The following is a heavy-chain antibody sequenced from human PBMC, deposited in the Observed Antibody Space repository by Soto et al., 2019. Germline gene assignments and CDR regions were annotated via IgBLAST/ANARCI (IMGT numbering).Heavy chain of an antibody. CDR1: GFTFDDYA. D-gene: IGHD2-2*01. CDR3: AKFGAELTSLPNDAFDI. V-gene: IGHV3-9*01. Sequence: EVQLVESGGGLVQPGRSLRLSCAASGFTFDDYAMHWVRQAPGKGLEWVLGISWNSGSIGYADSVKGRFTISRDNAKNSLYMQMNSLRAEDTALYYCAKFGAELTSLPNDAFDIWGQGTMVTVSS. J-gene: IGHJ3*02. CDR2: ISWNSGSI.